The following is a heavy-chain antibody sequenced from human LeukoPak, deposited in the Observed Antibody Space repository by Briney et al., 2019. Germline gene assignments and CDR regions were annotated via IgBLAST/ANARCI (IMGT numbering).Heavy chain of an antibody. CDR3: AKAQASYYDFWSGFWDYYYMDV. V-gene: IGHV3-23*01. CDR1: GFTFSSYA. CDR2: ISGSGGST. D-gene: IGHD3-3*01. J-gene: IGHJ6*03. Sequence: GGSLGLSCAASGFTFSSYAMSWVRQAPGKGLEWVSAISGSGGSTYYADSVKGRFTISRDNSKNTLYLQMNSLRAEDTAVYYCAKAQASYYDFWSGFWDYYYMDVWGKGTTVTVSS.